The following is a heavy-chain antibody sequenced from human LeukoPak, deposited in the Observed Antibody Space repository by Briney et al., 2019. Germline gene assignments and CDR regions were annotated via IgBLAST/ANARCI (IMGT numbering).Heavy chain of an antibody. Sequence: GGSLRLSCAASGFTSSSYEMNWVRQAPGKGLEWVSYISSSGSTIYYADSVKGRFTISRDNAKNSLYLQMNSLRAEDTAVYYCARDCSSTSCPAGRYFDWGAFDIWGQGTMVTVSS. CDR3: ARDCSSTSCPAGRYFDWGAFDI. D-gene: IGHD2-2*01. J-gene: IGHJ3*02. CDR1: GFTSSSYE. CDR2: ISSSGSTI. V-gene: IGHV3-48*03.